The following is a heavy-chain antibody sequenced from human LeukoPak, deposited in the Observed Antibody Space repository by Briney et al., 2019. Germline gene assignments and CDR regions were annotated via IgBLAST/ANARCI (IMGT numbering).Heavy chain of an antibody. V-gene: IGHV4-59*11. CDR1: GDSFSSHY. CDR2: IYHIGRT. D-gene: IGHD4-17*01. Sequence: PSETLSLTCAVSGDSFSSHYWTWIRQSPGTGLEWIGYIYHIGRTNYNPSLKSRVTISIDTSKNQFSLKLRSVTAADTAVYYCARDLVTVTKGFDIWGQGTMVSVSS. J-gene: IGHJ3*02. CDR3: ARDLVTVTKGFDI.